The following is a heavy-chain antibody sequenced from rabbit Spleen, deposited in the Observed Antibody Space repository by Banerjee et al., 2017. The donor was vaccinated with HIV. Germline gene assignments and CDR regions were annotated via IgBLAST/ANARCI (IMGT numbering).Heavy chain of an antibody. CDR1: GFDFSRTG. CDR3: ARDLAGVIGWNFKL. J-gene: IGHJ4*01. Sequence: QEQLMESGGGLVQPGGSLKLSCKASGFDFSRTGVSWVRQAPGKGLEWIGYIDLLFGTTYYANWVNGRFTISSHNAQNTLYLQLLSLTAADTATYFCARDLAGVIGWNFKLWGQGTLVTVS. D-gene: IGHD4-1*01. V-gene: IGHV1S47*01. CDR2: IDLLFGTT.